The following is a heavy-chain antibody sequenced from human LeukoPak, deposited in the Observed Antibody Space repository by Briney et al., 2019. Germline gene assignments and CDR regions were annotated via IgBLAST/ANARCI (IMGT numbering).Heavy chain of an antibody. CDR1: GGSISSGSYY. CDR2: IYTSGST. CDR3: ARGYSYGSLDY. J-gene: IGHJ4*02. Sequence: PSETLSLTCTVSGGSISSGSYYWSWIRQPAGKGLEWIGRIYTSGSTNYNPSLKSRVTISVDTSKNQFSLKLSSVTAADTAVYYCARGYSYGSLDYWGQGTLVTVSS. V-gene: IGHV4-61*02. D-gene: IGHD5-18*01.